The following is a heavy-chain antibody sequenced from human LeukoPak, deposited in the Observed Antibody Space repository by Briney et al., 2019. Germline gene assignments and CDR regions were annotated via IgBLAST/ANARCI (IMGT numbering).Heavy chain of an antibody. V-gene: IGHV3-23*01. CDR2: ISASSSI. Sequence: GGSLRLSCAASGFTFSSYAMNWVRQAPGRGLEWVSGISASSSIYYADSVKGRFTISRDNSKNTLYLQVNSLRADDTAVYYCAKGSYYDSSGYYYFDYWGQGTLVTVSS. CDR1: GFTFSSYA. CDR3: AKGSYYDSSGYYYFDY. D-gene: IGHD3-22*01. J-gene: IGHJ4*02.